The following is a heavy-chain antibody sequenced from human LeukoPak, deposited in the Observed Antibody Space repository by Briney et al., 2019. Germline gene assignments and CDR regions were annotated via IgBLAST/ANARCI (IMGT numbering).Heavy chain of an antibody. CDR1: GFTFSNCI. CDR3: ATGLVGTTNY. CDR2: INNYGGTI. J-gene: IGHJ4*02. Sequence: GGSLRLSCVASGFTFSNCIMNWVRQAPGKGLEWVSYINNYGGTIYYADSVKGRFTISRDNAKNSLFLQMNSLTDEDTAVYYCATGLVGTTNYWGQGALVTVSS. V-gene: IGHV3-48*02. D-gene: IGHD1-26*01.